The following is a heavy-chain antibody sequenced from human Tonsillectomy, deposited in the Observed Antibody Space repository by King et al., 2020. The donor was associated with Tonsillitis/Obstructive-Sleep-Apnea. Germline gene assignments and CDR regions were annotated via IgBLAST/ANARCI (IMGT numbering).Heavy chain of an antibody. CDR1: GYTFTNYA. J-gene: IGHJ4*02. V-gene: IGHV7-4-1*02. CDR3: ARVPLSYHDSSGYYWDSYLLDY. CDR2: INTNTGNP. D-gene: IGHD3-22*01. Sequence: QLVQSGSELKKPGASVKVSCKASGYTFTNYAMNWVRQAPGQGLEWMGWINTNTGNPTYAQGFTGRFVFSLDTSVSTAYLQISSLKAEDTAVYYCARVPLSYHDSSGYYWDSYLLDYWGQGTLVTVSS.